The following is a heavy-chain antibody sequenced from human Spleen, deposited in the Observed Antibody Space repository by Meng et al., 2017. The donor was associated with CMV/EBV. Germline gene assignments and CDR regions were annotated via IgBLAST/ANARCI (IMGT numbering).Heavy chain of an antibody. J-gene: IGHJ3*02. CDR2: IYYSGST. CDR1: GGSISSSSYY. CDR3: ASSGYCSSTSCYTRAFDI. D-gene: IGHD2-2*02. V-gene: IGHV4-39*07. Sequence: SETLSLTCTFSGGSISSSSYYWGWIRQPPGKGLEWIGSIYYSGSTYYNPSLKSRVTISVDTSKNQFSLKLSSVTAADTAVYYCASSGYCSSTSCYTRAFDIWGQGTMVTVSS.